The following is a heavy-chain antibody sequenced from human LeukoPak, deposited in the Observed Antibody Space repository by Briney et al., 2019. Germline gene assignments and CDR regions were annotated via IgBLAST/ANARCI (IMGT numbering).Heavy chain of an antibody. CDR1: GFTFSSYA. Sequence: PGGSLRLSCAASGFTFSSYAMSWLRQAPGKGLEWVSAISGSGGSTYYADSVKGRFTISRDNSKNTLYLQMNSLRAEDTAVYYCAAGIGSYYYYMDVWGKGTAVTVSS. V-gene: IGHV3-23*01. CDR2: ISGSGGST. J-gene: IGHJ6*03. D-gene: IGHD3-3*01. CDR3: AAGIGSYYYYMDV.